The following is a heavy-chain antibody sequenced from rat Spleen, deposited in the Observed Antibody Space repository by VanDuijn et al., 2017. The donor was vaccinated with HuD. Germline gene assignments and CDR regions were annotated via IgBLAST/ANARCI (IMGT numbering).Heavy chain of an antibody. D-gene: IGHD1-2*01. Sequence: EVQLVESGGGLVQPGRSMKLSCAALGFTFSNYYMAWVRQAPTKGLEWVASISTGGGNTYYRDSVKGRFTISRDNAKSTLYLKMDSLRSEDTATYYCARDIAAIDYFDYWSQGVMVTVSS. CDR2: ISTGGGNT. V-gene: IGHV5-25*01. CDR3: ARDIAAIDYFDY. J-gene: IGHJ2*01. CDR1: GFTFSNYY.